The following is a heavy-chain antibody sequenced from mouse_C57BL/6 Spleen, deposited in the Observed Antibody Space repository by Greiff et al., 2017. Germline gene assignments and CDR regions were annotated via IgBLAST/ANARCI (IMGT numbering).Heavy chain of an antibody. V-gene: IGHV1-26*01. CDR3: ARGDSSGYPDY. D-gene: IGHD3-2*02. J-gene: IGHJ2*01. CDR1: GYTFTDYY. CDR2: INPNNGGT. Sequence: EVQLQQSGPELVKPGASVKISCKASGYTFTDYYMNWVKQSHGKSLEWIGDINPNNGGTSYNQKFKGKATLTVDKSSSTAYMELRSLTSEDSAVYYCARGDSSGYPDYWGQGTTLTVSA.